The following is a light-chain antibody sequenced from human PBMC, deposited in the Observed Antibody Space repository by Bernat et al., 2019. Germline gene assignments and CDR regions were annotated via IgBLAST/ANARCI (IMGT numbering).Light chain of an antibody. CDR2: GVS. V-gene: IGKV3-20*01. J-gene: IGKJ1*01. CDR1: QSVSSSY. CDR3: QHHGA. Sequence: ENVLTQSPGTLSLSPGERATLSCRASQSVSSSYLAWYQQKPGQAPRLLIYGVSSRATGIPDRFSGSGSGTDFTLTISRLEPEDFAVYYCQHHGAFGQGTKVEIK.